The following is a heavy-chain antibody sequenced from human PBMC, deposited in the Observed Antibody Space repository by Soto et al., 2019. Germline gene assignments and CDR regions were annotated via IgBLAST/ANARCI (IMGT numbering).Heavy chain of an antibody. Sequence: GGSLRLSCAGSGFAFSNAWINWVRQAPGKGLEWVGRIKSKALGGPTDYAAPVKGRFTITRDDSKNTLYLQMDSLNTEDTAAYYCTAHSGSYVYWGQGALVTVSS. CDR3: TAHSGSYVY. J-gene: IGHJ4*02. CDR1: GFAFSNAW. V-gene: IGHV3-15*07. CDR2: IKSKALGGPT. D-gene: IGHD3-10*01.